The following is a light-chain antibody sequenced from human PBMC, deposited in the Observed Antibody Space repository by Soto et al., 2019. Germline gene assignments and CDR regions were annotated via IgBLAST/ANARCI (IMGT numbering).Light chain of an antibody. V-gene: IGKV1-9*01. CDR2: AAS. CDR3: QQLNSYPWT. J-gene: IGKJ1*01. CDR1: QGINSY. Sequence: DIQLTQSPSFLSASVGDRITITCRASQGINSYLAWYQQKPGKAPKLLIYAASTLQSGVPSRFSGSGFGTEFTLTISSLQPEDFATYYCQQLNSYPWTFGQGTKVEIK.